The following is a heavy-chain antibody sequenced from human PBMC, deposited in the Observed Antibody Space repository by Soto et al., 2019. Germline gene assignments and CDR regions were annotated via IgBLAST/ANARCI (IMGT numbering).Heavy chain of an antibody. CDR2: IYYSGST. D-gene: IGHD5-18*01. CDR3: ARSDTAMMGIDY. CDR1: GGSISSGDYY. Sequence: QVQLQESGPGLVKPSQTLSLTCTVSGGSISSGDYYWSWIRQPPGKGLEWIGYIYYSGSTYYNPSLRSRVTVSVDTSKNQVSLKLSSVTAADTAVYYCARSDTAMMGIDYWGQGTLVTVSS. V-gene: IGHV4-30-4*01. J-gene: IGHJ4*02.